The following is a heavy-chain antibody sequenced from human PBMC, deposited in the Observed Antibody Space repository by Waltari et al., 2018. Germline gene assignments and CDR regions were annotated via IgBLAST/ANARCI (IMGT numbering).Heavy chain of an antibody. Sequence: QVQLQESGPGLVRPSQTLSLTCTVSGGSISSGSVYWTLLRPPAGKGLEWVGHIFTSGSTKYNPSLKSRVSVSLDTSENQFSLRLSSVTAADTAVYYCARDEARYYDIMTGGGYYGLDVWGQGTTVTVSS. V-gene: IGHV4-61*02. CDR3: ARDEARYYDIMTGGGYYGLDV. CDR1: GGSISSGSVY. D-gene: IGHD3-9*01. CDR2: IFTSGST. J-gene: IGHJ6*02.